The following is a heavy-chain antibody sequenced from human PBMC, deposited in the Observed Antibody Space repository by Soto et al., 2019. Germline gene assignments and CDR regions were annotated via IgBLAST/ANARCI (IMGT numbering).Heavy chain of an antibody. Sequence: SQTMPLISIFSDFSISYYYLSWIRQTPEKGLEWIGYIYYSGSTNYNPSLKSRVTMLIDMSKNQFSLKLTSVSDADTAVYYCAAATRYWGQGILVTVSS. V-gene: IGHV4-59*01. CDR2: IYYSGST. D-gene: IGHD2-15*01. CDR1: DFSISYYY. CDR3: AAATRY. J-gene: IGHJ4*02.